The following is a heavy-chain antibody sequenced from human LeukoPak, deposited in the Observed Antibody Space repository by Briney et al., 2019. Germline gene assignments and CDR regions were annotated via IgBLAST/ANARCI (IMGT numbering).Heavy chain of an antibody. Sequence: GASVKVSCKASGYTFTSYGISWVRQAPGQGLEWMGWISAYNGNTNYAQKLQGRVTMTTDTSTSTAYMELRSLGSDDTAVYYCARSKGYYYGSGSYFDYWGQGTLVTVSS. CDR2: ISAYNGNT. V-gene: IGHV1-18*01. J-gene: IGHJ4*02. CDR1: GYTFTSYG. D-gene: IGHD3-10*01. CDR3: ARSKGYYYGSGSYFDY.